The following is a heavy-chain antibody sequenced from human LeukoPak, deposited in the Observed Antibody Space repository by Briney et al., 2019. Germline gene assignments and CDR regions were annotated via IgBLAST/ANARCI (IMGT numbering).Heavy chain of an antibody. J-gene: IGHJ3*02. CDR1: GFTFSSYS. CDR3: AKDVVVPAAPYAFDI. V-gene: IGHV3-21*04. D-gene: IGHD2-2*01. CDR2: ISSSSYI. Sequence: GGSLRLSCAASGFTFSSYSMNWVRQAPGKGLEWVSSISSSSYIYYADSVKGRFTISRDNSKNTLYLQMNSLRAEDTAVYYCAKDVVVPAAPYAFDIWGQGTMVTVSS.